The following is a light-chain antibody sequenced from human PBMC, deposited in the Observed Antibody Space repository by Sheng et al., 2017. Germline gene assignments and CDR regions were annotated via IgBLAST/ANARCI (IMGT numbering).Light chain of an antibody. CDR1: QSVSIY. CDR2: DAS. CDR3: QQRSNWPPYT. Sequence: IALTQSPATLSLSPGERATLSCRASQSVSIYLAWYQQKPGQAPRLLIYDASNRATGIPARFSGSGSGTDFTLTISGLEPEDFAVYYCQQRSNWPPYTFGQGTKLEI. J-gene: IGKJ2*01. V-gene: IGKV3-11*01.